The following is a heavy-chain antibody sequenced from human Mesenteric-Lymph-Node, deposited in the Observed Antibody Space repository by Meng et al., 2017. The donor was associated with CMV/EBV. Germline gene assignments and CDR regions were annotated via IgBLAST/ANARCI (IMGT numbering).Heavy chain of an antibody. CDR1: GYPFTGYY. D-gene: IGHD3-3*01. Sequence: ASVKVSCKASGYPFTGYYIHWVRQAPGQGLEWMGWINPNGGDTDYAPRFQGRVTITRNTSISTAYMELNRLTSDGTAVYYCARGAWNGYSVYYWFDPWGQGSLVTVSS. V-gene: IGHV1-2*02. CDR2: INPNGGDT. CDR3: ARGAWNGYSVYYWFDP. J-gene: IGHJ5*02.